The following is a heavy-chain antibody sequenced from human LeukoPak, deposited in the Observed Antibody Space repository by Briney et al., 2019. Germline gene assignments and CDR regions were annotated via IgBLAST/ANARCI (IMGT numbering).Heavy chain of an antibody. CDR2: ISSSGQTI. CDR1: GFSIRDQY. D-gene: IGHD1-26*01. J-gene: IGHJ4*02. CDR3: ARRRDSGSLQHFDY. Sequence: GGSLRLSCAASGFSIRDQYMTWIRQAPGRGLEWVSYISSSGQTIHYADSVKGRFTISRDDAKNSLSMELNSLRDEDTAVYYCARRRDSGSLQHFDYWGQGTLVTVSS. V-gene: IGHV3-11*04.